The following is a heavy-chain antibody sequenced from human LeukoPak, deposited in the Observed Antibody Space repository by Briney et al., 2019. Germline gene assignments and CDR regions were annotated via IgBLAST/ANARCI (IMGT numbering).Heavy chain of an antibody. CDR2: IYTSGST. J-gene: IGHJ5*02. V-gene: IGHV4-4*07. CDR3: ARQTRSSSPLDP. CDR1: GGSISSYY. D-gene: IGHD6-6*01. Sequence: SETLSLTCTVSGGSISSYYWSWIRQPAGKGLEWIGRIYTSGSTNYNPSLKSRVTISVDTSKNQFSLKLSSVTAADTAVYYCARQTRSSSPLDPWGQGTLVTVSS.